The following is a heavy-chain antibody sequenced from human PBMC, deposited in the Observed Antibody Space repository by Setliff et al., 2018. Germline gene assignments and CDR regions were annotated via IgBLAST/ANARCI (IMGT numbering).Heavy chain of an antibody. CDR1: GFMFGSYA. J-gene: IGHJ4*02. Sequence: GGSLRLSCAASGFMFGSYAMHWVRQSPGKGLEWVAVISYDGSHQYYADSVRGRFTISRDNSKNTLFLQMNSLRSEDTAIYSCARDMGFIVVKNYFDYWGQGTLVTVSS. CDR2: ISYDGSHQ. D-gene: IGHD3-22*01. CDR3: ARDMGFIVVKNYFDY. V-gene: IGHV3-30*04.